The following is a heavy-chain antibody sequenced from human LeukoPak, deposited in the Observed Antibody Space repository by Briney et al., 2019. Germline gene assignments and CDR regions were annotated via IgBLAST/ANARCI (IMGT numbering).Heavy chain of an antibody. CDR3: AKDPYYYDTSGYNGDY. CDR1: GFTFSNYA. J-gene: IGHJ4*02. D-gene: IGHD3-22*01. V-gene: IGHV3-23*01. CDR2: ISGSGGST. Sequence: GGSLRLSCAASGFTFSNYAMSWVRQAPGKGLEWVSSISGSGGSTYYADSVKGRFTISRDNSKDTLFLQMNSLRAEDTAVYYCAKDPYYYDTSGYNGDYWGQGTLVTVSS.